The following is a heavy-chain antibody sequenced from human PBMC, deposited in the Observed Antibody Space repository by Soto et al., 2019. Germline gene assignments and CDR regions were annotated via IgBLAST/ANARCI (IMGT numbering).Heavy chain of an antibody. CDR3: AREEVAVAGTSTMGEGCFDY. CDR2: IIPIFGTA. V-gene: IGHV1-69*01. J-gene: IGHJ4*02. CDR1: GGTFSSYA. D-gene: IGHD6-19*01. Sequence: QVQLVQSGAEVKKPGSSVKVSCKASGGTFSSYAISWVRQAPGQGLEWMGGIIPIFGTANYAKKFQGRVTITAAESTSTAYMERSRLGSEDTAGYYCAREEVAVAGTSTMGEGCFDYWGQGTLVTVSS.